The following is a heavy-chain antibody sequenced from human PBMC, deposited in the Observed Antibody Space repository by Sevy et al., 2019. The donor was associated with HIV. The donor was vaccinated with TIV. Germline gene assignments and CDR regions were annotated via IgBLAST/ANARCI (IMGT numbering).Heavy chain of an antibody. CDR2: IHGGGTT. Sequence: GGSLRLSCAASGFIVTSNYMSWVRQAPGKGLEWVSVIHGGGTTQYADSVKGRFTISRDNSKNTLYLQMNTLRAEDTAVYYCARTPIGNYEEYFDYWGQGTLVTVSS. CDR3: ARTPIGNYEEYFDY. CDR1: GFIVTSNY. D-gene: IGHD1-7*01. V-gene: IGHV3-53*01. J-gene: IGHJ4*02.